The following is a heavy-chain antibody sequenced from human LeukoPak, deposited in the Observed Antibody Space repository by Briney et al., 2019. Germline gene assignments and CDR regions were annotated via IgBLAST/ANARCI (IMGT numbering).Heavy chain of an antibody. J-gene: IGHJ2*01. Sequence: SETLSLTCTVSGGSISSSSYYWGWIRQPPGKGLEWIGNIYYSGSTYYNPSLKSRVTISVDTSKNQFSLKLSSVTAADTAVYYCARDQRSRYGYWYFDLWGRGTLVTVSS. D-gene: IGHD3-9*01. CDR3: ARDQRSRYGYWYFDL. CDR1: GGSISSSSYY. V-gene: IGHV4-39*07. CDR2: IYYSGST.